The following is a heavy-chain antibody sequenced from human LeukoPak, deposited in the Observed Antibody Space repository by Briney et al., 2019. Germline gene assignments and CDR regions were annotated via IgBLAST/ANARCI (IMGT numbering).Heavy chain of an antibody. J-gene: IGHJ2*01. CDR3: ARRDDSYGYRWYFDL. CDR1: GGSITSYY. Sequence: PSETLSLTCTVSGGSITSYYWTYIRQPAGKGLEWIGYIYYSGSTNYNPSLKSRVTISVDTSKNQFSLKLSSVTAADTAVYYCARRDDSYGYRWYFDLWGRGTLVTVSS. CDR2: IYYSGST. D-gene: IGHD5-18*01. V-gene: IGHV4-59*08.